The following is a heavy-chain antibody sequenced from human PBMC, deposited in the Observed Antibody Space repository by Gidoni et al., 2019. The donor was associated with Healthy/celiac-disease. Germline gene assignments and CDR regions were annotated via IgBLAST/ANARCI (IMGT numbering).Heavy chain of an antibody. J-gene: IGHJ3*02. CDR3: ARHRDYGDHQRAFDI. CDR1: GYSFTSYW. D-gene: IGHD4-17*01. Sequence: EVQLVQSGAEVKKPGESLKSSCKGSGYSFTSYWIGWVRQMPGKGLEWMGSIYPGDSDTRNSPSFQGQVTISADKSISTAYLQWSSLKASDTAMYYCARHRDYGDHQRAFDIWGQGTMVTVSS. V-gene: IGHV5-51*01. CDR2: IYPGDSDT.